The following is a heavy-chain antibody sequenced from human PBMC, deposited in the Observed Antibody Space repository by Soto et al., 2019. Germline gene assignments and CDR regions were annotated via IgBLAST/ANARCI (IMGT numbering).Heavy chain of an antibody. D-gene: IGHD3-3*01. CDR3: AREKYYDFWSGPIYGMDV. V-gene: IGHV3-48*03. Sequence: AGGSLRLSCAASGFAFSSYEMNWVRQAPGKGLEWVSYISSSGSTIYYADSVKGRFTISRDNAKNSLYLQMNSLRAEDTAVYYCAREKYYDFWSGPIYGMDVWGQGTTVTVSS. J-gene: IGHJ6*02. CDR1: GFAFSSYE. CDR2: ISSSGSTI.